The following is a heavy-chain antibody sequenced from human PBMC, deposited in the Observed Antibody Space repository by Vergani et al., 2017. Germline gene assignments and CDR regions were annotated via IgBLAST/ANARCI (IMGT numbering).Heavy chain of an antibody. CDR1: GFTFSSYA. J-gene: IGHJ3*02. CDR2: ISGSGGST. CDR3: AKWRSMIVVVDDAFDI. V-gene: IGHV3-23*04. Sequence: EVQLVESGGGLVQPGGSLRLSCAASGFTFSSYAMSWVRQAPGKGLEWVSAISGSGGSTYYADSVKGRFTISRDNSKNTLYLQMNSLRAEDTAVYYCAKWRSMIVVVDDAFDIWGQGTMVTVSS. D-gene: IGHD3-22*01.